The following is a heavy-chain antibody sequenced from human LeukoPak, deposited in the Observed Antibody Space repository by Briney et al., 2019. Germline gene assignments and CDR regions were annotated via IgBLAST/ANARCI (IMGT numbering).Heavy chain of an antibody. J-gene: IGHJ6*03. D-gene: IGHD6-13*01. CDR3: ARALGYSSSWWYYMDV. V-gene: IGHV1-8*01. CDR2: MNPNSGNT. CDR1: GYTFTSYD. Sequence: GASVKVSCKASGYTFTSYDINWVRQATGQGLEWMGWMNPNSGNTGYAQKFQGRVTMTRNTSISTAYMELSSLRSEDTAVYYCARALGYSSSWWYYMDVWGKGTTVTVSS.